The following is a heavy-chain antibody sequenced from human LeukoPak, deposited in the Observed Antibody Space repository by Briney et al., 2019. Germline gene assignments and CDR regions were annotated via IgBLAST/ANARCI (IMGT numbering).Heavy chain of an antibody. CDR2: ISGSGGST. CDR3: AKRQFGWPNTFDY. J-gene: IGHJ4*02. D-gene: IGHD6-19*01. V-gene: IGHV3-23*01. CDR1: GFTFRNYG. Sequence: PGGSLRLSCTASGFTFRNYGMSWVRQAPGKGLEWMSAISGSGGSTYYADSVKGRFTISRDNSKNTLYLQMNSLRAEDTAIYFCAKRQFGWPNTFDYWGQGALVTVSS.